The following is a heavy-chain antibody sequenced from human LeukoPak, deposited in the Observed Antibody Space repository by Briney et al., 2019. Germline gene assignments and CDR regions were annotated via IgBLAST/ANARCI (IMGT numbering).Heavy chain of an antibody. CDR3: ARRVDTGWTFNY. V-gene: IGHV3-53*01. CDR2: IYSGGST. CDR1: GFTFSSNY. D-gene: IGHD5-18*01. J-gene: IGHJ4*02. Sequence: GGSLRLSCAASGFTFSSNYMSWVRQAPGKGLEWVSVIYSGGSTYYSDSVKGRFTISRVNSKNTLYLQMNSLRAEDTAVYYCARRVDTGWTFNYWGQGTLVTVSS.